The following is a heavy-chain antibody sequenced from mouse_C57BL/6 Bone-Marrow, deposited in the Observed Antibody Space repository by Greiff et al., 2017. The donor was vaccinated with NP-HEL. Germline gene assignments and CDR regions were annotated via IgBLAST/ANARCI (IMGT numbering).Heavy chain of an antibody. D-gene: IGHD1-1*01. V-gene: IGHV1-59*01. Sequence: QVQLQQPGAELVRPGTSVKLSCKASGYTFTSYWMHWVKQRPGQGLEWIGVIDPSDSYTNYNQKFKGKATLTVDTSSSTAYMQLSSLTSEDSAVYYCTTNYYYDNGNIYFDYWGQGTTVTVSS. CDR1: GYTFTSYW. CDR2: IDPSDSYT. CDR3: TTNYYYDNGNIYFDY. J-gene: IGHJ2*01.